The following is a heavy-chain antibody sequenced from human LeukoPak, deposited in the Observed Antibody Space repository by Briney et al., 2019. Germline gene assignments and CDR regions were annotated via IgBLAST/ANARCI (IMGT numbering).Heavy chain of an antibody. V-gene: IGHV3-23*01. CDR1: GFTFSSYA. D-gene: IGHD4-17*01. CDR3: ANDYGDYTDEYVQH. J-gene: IGHJ1*01. CDR2: ISGSGGST. Sequence: PGGSLRLSCAASGFTFSSYAMSWVRQAPGKGLEWVSAISGSGGSTYYADSVKGRFTISRDNSKNTLYLQMNSLRAEDTAVYYCANDYGDYTDEYVQHWGQGTLVTVSS.